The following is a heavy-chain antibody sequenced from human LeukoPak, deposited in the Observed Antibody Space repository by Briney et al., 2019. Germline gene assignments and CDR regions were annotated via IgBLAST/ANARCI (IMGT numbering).Heavy chain of an antibody. J-gene: IGHJ4*02. Sequence: GGSLRLSCAASGFTFSSYWMHWVRQAPGKGLVWVSRINSDGSSTSYADSVKGRFTISRDNAKNMLYLQMNSLRAEDTAVYYCATNYDSGGYSAWGQGTLVTVSS. CDR3: ATNYDSGGYSA. CDR1: GFTFSSYW. D-gene: IGHD1-26*01. V-gene: IGHV3-74*01. CDR2: INSDGSST.